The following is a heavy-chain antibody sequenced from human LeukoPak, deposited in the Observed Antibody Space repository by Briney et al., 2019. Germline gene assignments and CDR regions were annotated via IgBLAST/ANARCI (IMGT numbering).Heavy chain of an antibody. D-gene: IGHD3-22*01. CDR2: ISSSGSYT. V-gene: IGHV3-21*01. Sequence: GGSLRLSCEASGVTFNSDAMSWVRQAPGKGLEWVSSISSSGSYTYYADSVKGPFTMSRDNAKTSLSMQMTSLGAEGTAVYYCARVLGVDYYDSSGSHLDYWGQGTLVTVSS. CDR1: GVTFNSDA. CDR3: ARVLGVDYYDSSGSHLDY. J-gene: IGHJ4*02.